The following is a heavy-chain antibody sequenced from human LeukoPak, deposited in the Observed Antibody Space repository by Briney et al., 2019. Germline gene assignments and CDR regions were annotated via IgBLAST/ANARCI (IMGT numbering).Heavy chain of an antibody. CDR3: AREGSVAAAGPPYYYYYYMDV. CDR2: INHSGST. V-gene: IGHV4-34*01. D-gene: IGHD6-13*01. J-gene: IGHJ6*03. CDR1: GGSFSGYY. Sequence: PSETLSLTCAVYGGSFSGYYWRWIRQPPGKGLEWIGGINHSGSTNYNPSLKSRVTISVDTSKNQFSLKLSSVTAADTAVYYCAREGSVAAAGPPYYYYYYMDVWGKGTTVTVSS.